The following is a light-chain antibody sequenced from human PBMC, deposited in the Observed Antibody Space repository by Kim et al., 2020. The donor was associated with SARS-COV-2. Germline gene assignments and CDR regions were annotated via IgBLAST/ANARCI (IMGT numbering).Light chain of an antibody. CDR1: SLRSYY. CDR2: GKN. V-gene: IGLV3-19*01. CDR3: NSRDSSGSHHVV. J-gene: IGLJ2*01. Sequence: SSELTQDPAVSVALGQTVRITCQGDSLRSYYASWYQQKPGQAPVLVIYGKNNRHSGIPDRFSGSSSGNTASFTITGAQAEDEADYYCNSRDSSGSHHVVFGGGTQLTVL.